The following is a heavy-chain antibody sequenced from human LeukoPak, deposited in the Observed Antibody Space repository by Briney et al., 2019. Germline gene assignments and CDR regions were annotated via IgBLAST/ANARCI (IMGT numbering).Heavy chain of an antibody. J-gene: IGHJ4*02. CDR1: GFTFSSYA. Sequence: PGGSLRLSCAASGFTFSSYAMSWVRQAPGKGLEWVAFIRYDGSNKYYADSVKGRFTISRDNSKNTLYLQMNSLRAEDTAVYYCAKDRRGYSSSWFDYWGQGTLVTVSS. CDR3: AKDRRGYSSSWFDY. V-gene: IGHV3-30*02. CDR2: IRYDGSNK. D-gene: IGHD6-13*01.